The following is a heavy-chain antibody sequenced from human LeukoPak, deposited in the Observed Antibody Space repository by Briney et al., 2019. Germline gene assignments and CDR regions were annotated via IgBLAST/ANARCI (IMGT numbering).Heavy chain of an antibody. CDR1: GFTFSNHY. CDR3: ARGGRMTGKYIY. V-gene: IGHV3-21*01. D-gene: IGHD3-9*01. CDR2: ISSGSSSI. Sequence: GGSLRLSCAASGFTFSNHYMNWVRQAPGKGLEWVSSISSGSSSIYYADSVKGRFTISRDNAKSSLYLQMNSLSAEDTAVYYCARGGRMTGKYIYWGQGTLVTVSS. J-gene: IGHJ4*02.